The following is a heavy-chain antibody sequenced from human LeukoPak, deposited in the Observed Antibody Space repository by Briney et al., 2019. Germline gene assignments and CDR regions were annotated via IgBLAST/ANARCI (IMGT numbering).Heavy chain of an antibody. D-gene: IGHD3-3*01. Sequence: ASVKVSCKVSGYTLTELSMHWVRQAPGKGLEWMGGFDPEDGETIYAQKFQGRVTMTEDTSTDTAYMELSSLRSEGTAVYYCATEGSYYDFWSGHDAFDIWGQGTMVTVSS. CDR2: FDPEDGET. CDR3: ATEGSYYDFWSGHDAFDI. V-gene: IGHV1-24*01. CDR1: GYTLTELS. J-gene: IGHJ3*02.